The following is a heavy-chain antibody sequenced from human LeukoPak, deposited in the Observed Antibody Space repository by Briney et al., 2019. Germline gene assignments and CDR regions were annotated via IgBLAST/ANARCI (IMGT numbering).Heavy chain of an antibody. V-gene: IGHV3-48*01. CDR2: ISSSSSTI. Sequence: GGSLRLSCAASGFTFSSYSMNWVRQAPGKGLEWVSYISSSSSTIYYADSVKGRFTISRDNAKNSLYLQMNSLRAEDTAVYYCXXGRVGAMYYFDYWGQGTLVTVSS. CDR1: GFTFSSYS. D-gene: IGHD1-26*01. CDR3: XXGRVGAMYYFDY. J-gene: IGHJ4*02.